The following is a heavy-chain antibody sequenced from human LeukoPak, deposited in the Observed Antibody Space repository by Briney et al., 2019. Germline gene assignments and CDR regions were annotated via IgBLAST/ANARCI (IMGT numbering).Heavy chain of an antibody. V-gene: IGHV3-23*01. CDR2: ISGDGKDR. CDR3: AKDPSWSGYFDY. J-gene: IGHJ4*02. Sequence: GGSLRLSCAASGFTFSSYGMSWVRQAPGKGLQWVSAISGDGKDRDYPDSVKGRFTISRDNSKNTLYLQMNSLRAEDTAVYYCAKDPSWSGYFDYWGQGTLVTVSS. D-gene: IGHD6-13*01. CDR1: GFTFSSYG.